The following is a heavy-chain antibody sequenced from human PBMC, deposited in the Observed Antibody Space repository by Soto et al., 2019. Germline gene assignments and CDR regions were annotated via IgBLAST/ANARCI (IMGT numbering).Heavy chain of an antibody. CDR1: GDSFSSYY. D-gene: IGHD3-10*01. CDR3: ARDDYGSAGMDV. CDR2: IYPSGTT. Sequence: LSLTCTVSGDSFSSYYWSWIRQPAGKGLEWIGRIYPSGTTNYNPSLKSRLTLSRDTSKNKFSLSLRSVTAEDTAVYFCARDDYGSAGMDVWGQGTTVTAS. V-gene: IGHV4-4*07. J-gene: IGHJ6*02.